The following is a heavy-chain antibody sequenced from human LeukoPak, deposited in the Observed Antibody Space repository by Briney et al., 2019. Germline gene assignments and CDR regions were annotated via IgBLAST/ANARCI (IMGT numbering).Heavy chain of an antibody. Sequence: GGSLRLSCAASGFTVTSNYMSWVRQAPGKGLEWVANIKQDGSEEYYVDSVKGRFTISRDNAKNSLYLQMNSLRAEDTAVYYCARDNWGSLDYWGQGTLVTVSS. D-gene: IGHD7-27*01. CDR3: ARDNWGSLDY. CDR2: IKQDGSEE. CDR1: GFTVTSNY. V-gene: IGHV3-7*01. J-gene: IGHJ4*02.